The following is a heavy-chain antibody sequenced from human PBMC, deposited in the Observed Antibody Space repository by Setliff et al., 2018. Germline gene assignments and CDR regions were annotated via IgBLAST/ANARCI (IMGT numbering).Heavy chain of an antibody. CDR3: ARDLAEATGYYYYMDV. Sequence: GGSLRLSCAASGFTFSSYGMHWVRQAPGKGLEWVAFIRYDGSNKYYADSVKGRFTISRDNAKNSLYLQMNSLRVEDTAVYYCARDLAEATGYYYYMDVWGKGTTVTVSS. CDR1: GFTFSSYG. CDR2: IRYDGSNK. D-gene: IGHD5-12*01. V-gene: IGHV3-30*02. J-gene: IGHJ6*03.